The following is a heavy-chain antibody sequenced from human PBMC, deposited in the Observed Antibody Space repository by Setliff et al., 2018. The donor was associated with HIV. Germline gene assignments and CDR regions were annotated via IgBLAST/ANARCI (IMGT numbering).Heavy chain of an antibody. CDR1: GFTFSGYA. CDR3: AKDLGSSGWDFYYLEY. J-gene: IGHJ4*02. CDR2: IPPDGHHV. D-gene: IGHD6-19*01. V-gene: IGHV3-23*01. Sequence: GGSLRLSCAASGFTFSGYAMNWVRQAPGKGLEWISSIPPDGHHVYYADSMKGRVTVSRDNSKNTLYLQMNSLRAEDTAVYYCAKDLGSSGWDFYYLEYWGQGTLVTVSS.